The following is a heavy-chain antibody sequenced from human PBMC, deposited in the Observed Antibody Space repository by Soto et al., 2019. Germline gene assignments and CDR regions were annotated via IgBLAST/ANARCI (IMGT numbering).Heavy chain of an antibody. D-gene: IGHD2-21*01. V-gene: IGHV2-5*02. CDR3: ALGRRRESCLGGDCYYSDY. J-gene: IGHJ4*02. CDR2: CYWDDDK. CDR1: GFSFSDGAVG. Sequence: QITLKESGPTLVKPTEPLTLTCSFSGFSFSDGAVGVGWFRQSPGKATEWIAICYWDDDKWYSPSLRNRLTAGHDKSRNQVVLSIIQMDPLATATYFCALGRRRESCLGGDCYYSDYWGQGILVTASS.